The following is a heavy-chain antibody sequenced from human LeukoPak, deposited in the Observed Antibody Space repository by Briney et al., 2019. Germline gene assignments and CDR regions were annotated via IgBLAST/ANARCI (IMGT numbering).Heavy chain of an antibody. Sequence: KPSETLSLTCAVYGGSFSGYYWSWIRQPPGKGLEWIGEINHSGSTNYNPSLKSRVTISVDTSKNQFSLKLSSVTAADTAVYYCAREPPGRYYYDSSGYYFDYWGQGTLVTVSS. CDR1: GGSFSGYY. D-gene: IGHD3-22*01. CDR2: INHSGST. CDR3: AREPPGRYYYDSSGYYFDY. V-gene: IGHV4-34*01. J-gene: IGHJ4*02.